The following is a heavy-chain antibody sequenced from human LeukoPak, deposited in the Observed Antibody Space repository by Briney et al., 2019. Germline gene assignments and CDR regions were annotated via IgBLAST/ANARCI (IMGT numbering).Heavy chain of an antibody. Sequence: GGSQRLSCAASGFTFSSYSMNWVRQAPGKGLEWVSSISSSSAYIYYADSVKGRFTISRDNAKNSLYLQMNSLRAEDTAVYYCATEGSGWFGELDYWGQGTLVTVSS. J-gene: IGHJ4*02. CDR2: ISSSSAYI. CDR1: GFTFSSYS. V-gene: IGHV3-21*01. CDR3: ATEGSGWFGELDY. D-gene: IGHD3-10*01.